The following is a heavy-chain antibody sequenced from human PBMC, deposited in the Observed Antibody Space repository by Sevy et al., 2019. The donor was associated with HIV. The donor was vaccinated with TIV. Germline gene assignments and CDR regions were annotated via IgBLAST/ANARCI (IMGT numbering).Heavy chain of an antibody. V-gene: IGHV4-4*07. CDR2: IYTSGST. CDR1: GGSISSYY. D-gene: IGHD4-17*01. Sequence: SETLSLTCTVSGGSISSYYWSWIRQPAGKGLEWIGRIYTSGSTNYNPSLKSRVTMSLDTSKNHFSLKLTSLTAADTAVYYCVRDDYGDYSIDYWGQGTLVTVSS. J-gene: IGHJ4*02. CDR3: VRDDYGDYSIDY.